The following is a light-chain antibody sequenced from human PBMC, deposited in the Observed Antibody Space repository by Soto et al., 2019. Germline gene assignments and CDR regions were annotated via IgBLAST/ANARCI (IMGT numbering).Light chain of an antibody. Sequence: QSVLTQPPSVSGAPGQRVTISCTGSSSNIGAGYDVHWYQQLPGTAPKLLIYGXXXXXXXXXXXXXGSKSGTSASLAITGXXXXXXXXXXCQSYDSSLSGSVFGGGTKLTVL. V-gene: IGLV1-40*01. CDR3: QSYDSSLSGSV. CDR2: GXX. J-gene: IGLJ2*01. CDR1: SSNIGAGYD.